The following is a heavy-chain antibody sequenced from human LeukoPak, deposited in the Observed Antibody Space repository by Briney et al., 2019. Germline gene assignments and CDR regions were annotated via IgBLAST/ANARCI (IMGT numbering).Heavy chain of an antibody. CDR3: ANEGPYSSGYYYFDY. Sequence: GGSLRLSCAASGFTFRSYAMSWVRQAPGKGLEWVSVVTSGGSTYYRDSVKGRFTISRDNSKNTLYLQMNSLRAEDTAVYYCANEGPYSSGYYYFDYWGQGTLVTVSS. D-gene: IGHD3-22*01. V-gene: IGHV3-23*01. CDR1: GFTFRSYA. CDR2: VTSGGST. J-gene: IGHJ4*02.